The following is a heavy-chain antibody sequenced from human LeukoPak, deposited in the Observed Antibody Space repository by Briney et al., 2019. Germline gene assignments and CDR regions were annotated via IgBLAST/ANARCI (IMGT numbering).Heavy chain of an antibody. Sequence: PSETLSLTCTVSDGSISSSSYYWGWIRQPPGKGLEWIGSIYYGSVFYSVSTYYNPSLKSRVTMSGDTSKNQFSLKLSSVTAADTAMYFCARDPFLYRDAFDIWGQGTMVTVSS. V-gene: IGHV4-39*07. J-gene: IGHJ3*02. CDR1: DGSISSSSYY. D-gene: IGHD3-16*01. CDR3: ARDPFLYRDAFDI. CDR2: IYYGSVFYSVST.